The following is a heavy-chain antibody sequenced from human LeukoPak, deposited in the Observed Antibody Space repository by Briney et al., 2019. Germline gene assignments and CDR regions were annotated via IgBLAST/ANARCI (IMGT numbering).Heavy chain of an antibody. CDR3: ARDLRTMIVVYYFDY. V-gene: IGHV1-2*02. J-gene: IGHJ4*02. D-gene: IGHD3-22*01. CDR2: INPNSGGT. CDR1: GYTFTGYY. Sequence: ASVKVSCKASGYTFTGYYMHWVRQAPGQGLEGMGWINPNSGGTNYAQKFQGRVTMTRDTSISTAYMELSRLRSDDTAVYYCARDLRTMIVVYYFDYWGQGTLVTVSS.